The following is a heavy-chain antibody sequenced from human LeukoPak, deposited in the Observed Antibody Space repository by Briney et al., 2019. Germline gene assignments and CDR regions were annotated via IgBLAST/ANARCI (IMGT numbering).Heavy chain of an antibody. J-gene: IGHJ3*02. CDR3: ARHSNYYDSSGYYSRGAFDI. CDR2: IYPGDSDT. CDR1: GYSFTSYW. D-gene: IGHD3-22*01. Sequence: GESLKISCKGSGYSFTSYWIGWVRQMPGKGLEWMGIIYPGDSDTRYSPSFQGQVTISADKSISTAYLQWSSLKASDTAMYYCARHSNYYDSSGYYSRGAFDIWGQGTMVTVSS. V-gene: IGHV5-51*01.